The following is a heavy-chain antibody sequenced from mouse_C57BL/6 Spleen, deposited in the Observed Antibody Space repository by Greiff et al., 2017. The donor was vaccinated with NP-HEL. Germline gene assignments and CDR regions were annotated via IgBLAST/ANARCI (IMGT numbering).Heavy chain of an antibody. Sequence: QVQLQQSGAELARPGASVKLSCKASGYTFTSYGISWVKQRTGQGLEWIGEIYPRSGNTYYNEKFKGKATLTADKSSSTAYMELRSLTSEDSAVYFCARWEGLFWYFDVWGTGTTVTVSS. V-gene: IGHV1-81*01. J-gene: IGHJ1*03. CDR2: IYPRSGNT. CDR3: ARWEGLFWYFDV. CDR1: GYTFTSYG. D-gene: IGHD3-3*01.